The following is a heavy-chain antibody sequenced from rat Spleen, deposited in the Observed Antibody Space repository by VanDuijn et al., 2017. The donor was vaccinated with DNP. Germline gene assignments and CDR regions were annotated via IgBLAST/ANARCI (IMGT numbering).Heavy chain of an antibody. Sequence: EVQLVESGGGLVQPGRSLKLSCAASGFTFSDYYMAWVRQAPTKGLEWVASISYEGSSTYYGDSVKGRFTISRDNAKSTLYLQMNSLRSEDTATYYCARQGYGSYGWYFDFWGPGTMVTVSS. D-gene: IGHD1-3*01. J-gene: IGHJ1*01. CDR3: ARQGYGSYGWYFDF. V-gene: IGHV5-22*01. CDR1: GFTFSDYY. CDR2: ISYEGSST.